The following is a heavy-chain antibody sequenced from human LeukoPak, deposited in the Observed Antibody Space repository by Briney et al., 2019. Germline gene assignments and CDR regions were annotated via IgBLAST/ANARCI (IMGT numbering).Heavy chain of an antibody. CDR3: ARYSSSWYGSAFDI. V-gene: IGHV4-59*01. D-gene: IGHD6-13*01. CDR1: GGSISSYY. J-gene: IGHJ3*02. CDR2: IYYSGST. Sequence: SETLSLTCTVSGGSISSYYWSWIRQPPGKGLEWIGYIYYSGSTNYNPSLKSRVTISVDTSKNQFSLKLSSVTAADTAVYYCARYSSSWYGSAFDIWGQGTMVTVSS.